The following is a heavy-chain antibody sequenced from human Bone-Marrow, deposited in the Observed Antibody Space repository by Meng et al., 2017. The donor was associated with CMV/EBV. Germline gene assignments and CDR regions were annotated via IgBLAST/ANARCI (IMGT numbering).Heavy chain of an antibody. D-gene: IGHD3-3*01. J-gene: IGHJ4*02. CDR1: GFTFSSYW. V-gene: IGHV3-7*01. Sequence: GESLKISCAASGFTFSSYWMSWVRQAPGKGLEWVANIKQDGSEKYYVDSVKGRFTISRDNAKNSLYLQMNSLRAEDTAVYYCARVGRGVVLIGSYFDYWGQGTLVTVSS. CDR2: IKQDGSEK. CDR3: ARVGRGVVLIGSYFDY.